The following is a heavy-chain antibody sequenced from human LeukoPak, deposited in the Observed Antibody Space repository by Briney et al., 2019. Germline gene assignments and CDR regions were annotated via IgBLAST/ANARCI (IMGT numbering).Heavy chain of an antibody. CDR2: IYSGGST. J-gene: IGHJ6*02. CDR3: ARDHSDHYYDSSGLYYYGMDV. Sequence: GGSLRLSCAASGFTVSSNYMSWVRQAPGKGLEWVSVIYSGGSTYYADSVKGRFTISRDNSKNTLYLQMNSLRAEDTAVYYCARDHSDHYYDSSGLYYYGMDVWGQGTTVTVSS. V-gene: IGHV3-53*01. CDR1: GFTVSSNY. D-gene: IGHD3-22*01.